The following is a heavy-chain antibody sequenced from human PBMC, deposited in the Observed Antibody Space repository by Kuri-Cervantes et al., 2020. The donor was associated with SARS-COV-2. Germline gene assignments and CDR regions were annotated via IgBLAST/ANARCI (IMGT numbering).Heavy chain of an antibody. CDR1: GYSISSGYY. D-gene: IGHD3-10*01. CDR2: IYHSGST. CDR3: ARGRDAPGYFDY. J-gene: IGHJ4*02. V-gene: IGHV4-38-2*02. Sequence: SETLSLTCTVSGYSISSGYYWGWIRQPPGKGLEWIGSIYHSGSTYYNPSLKSRVTISVDTSKNQFSLKLSSVTAADTAVYYCARGRDAPGYFDYWGQGTLVTVSS.